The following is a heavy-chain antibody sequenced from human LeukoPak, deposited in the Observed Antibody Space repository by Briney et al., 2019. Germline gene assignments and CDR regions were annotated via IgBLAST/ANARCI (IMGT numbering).Heavy chain of an antibody. D-gene: IGHD3-22*01. CDR3: AGDKGDFHTSGSLFAF. V-gene: IGHV3-7*03. CDR2: IKQDGGEI. Sequence: AGGSLRLSCAASGFTFSRYWMSWVRQVPRKGLEWVANIKQDGGEIYYVDSVKGRFTISRDNAKNSLYLQMNSLRAEDTAVYYCAGDKGDFHTSGSLFAFGGQGALVTVSS. J-gene: IGHJ4*02. CDR1: GFTFSRYW.